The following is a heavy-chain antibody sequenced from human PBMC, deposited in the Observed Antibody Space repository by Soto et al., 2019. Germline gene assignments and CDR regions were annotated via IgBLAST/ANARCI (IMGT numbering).Heavy chain of an antibody. J-gene: IGHJ5*02. CDR3: ARGTVGP. Sequence: QVQLVQSGAEVKKPGSSVKVSCKSSGGTFSNYAISWVRQAPERGLEWMGGDIPIFGTTNDAQKFQGRVAITADESTTTAYMELTSLTSDDTAIYYCARGTVGPWGQGTLVTVSS. CDR1: GGTFSNYA. D-gene: IGHD3-16*01. V-gene: IGHV1-69*01. CDR2: DIPIFGTT.